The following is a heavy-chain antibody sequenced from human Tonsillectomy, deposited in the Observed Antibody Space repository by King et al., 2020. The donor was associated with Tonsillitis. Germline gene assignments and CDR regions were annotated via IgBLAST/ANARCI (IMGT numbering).Heavy chain of an antibody. V-gene: IGHV1-69*01. CDR3: ARAPTGVGYYYFYYMDV. Sequence: QVQLVQSGAEVKKPGSSVKVSCKASGGTFRNSAINWVRQAPGQGLEWMGGITPIFGSPNYAQKFQGRVTITADESTSTAYMELSSLTSEDTAVYYCARAPTGVGYYYFYYMDVWGKGTTVTVSS. J-gene: IGHJ6*03. D-gene: IGHD7-27*01. CDR2: ITPIFGSP. CDR1: GGTFRNSA.